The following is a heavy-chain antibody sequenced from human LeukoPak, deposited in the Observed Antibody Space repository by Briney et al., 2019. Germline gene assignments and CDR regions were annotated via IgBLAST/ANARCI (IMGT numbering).Heavy chain of an antibody. Sequence: SETLSLTCTVSGDSISGYYWSWIRQPPGKGLQWLGYIYYSGNANYNPSLKSRVTISVDTSKNQFSLKLTSVTAAGTAVYYCARERFSSSPSYYYGMDVWGQGTTVTVSS. V-gene: IGHV4-59*01. D-gene: IGHD2-2*01. CDR1: GDSISGYY. J-gene: IGHJ6*02. CDR2: IYYSGNA. CDR3: ARERFSSSPSYYYGMDV.